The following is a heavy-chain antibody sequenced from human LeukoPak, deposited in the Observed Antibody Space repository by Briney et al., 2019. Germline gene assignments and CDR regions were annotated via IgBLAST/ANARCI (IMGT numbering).Heavy chain of an antibody. V-gene: IGHV2-5*02. Sequence: ESGPTLVKPTQTLTLTCTFSGFSLRTRGVGVGWIRQPPGKALEWLSLIYWDDDKRYSPSLKTRLTISKDTSKNQVVLTMTDMDPVDTATYYCARIKHNAFFGSGVYFIIDYWGQGTLVTVSS. CDR2: IYWDDDK. CDR3: ARIKHNAFFGSGVYFIIDY. CDR1: GFSLRTRGVG. J-gene: IGHJ4*02. D-gene: IGHD3-10*01.